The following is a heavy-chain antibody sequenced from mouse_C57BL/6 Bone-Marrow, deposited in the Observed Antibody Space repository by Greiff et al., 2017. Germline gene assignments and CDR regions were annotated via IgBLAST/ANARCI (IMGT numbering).Heavy chain of an antibody. J-gene: IGHJ1*03. V-gene: IGHV1-64*01. CDR1: GYTFTSYW. Sequence: QVQLQQPGAELVKPGASVKLSCKASGYTFTSYWMHWVKQRPGQGLEWIGMIHPNSGSTNYNEKFKSKATLTVDKSSSTAYMQLSSLTSEDSAVYYCARRNRYYYGSSPRYFDVWGTGTTVTVSS. CDR3: ARRNRYYYGSSPRYFDV. D-gene: IGHD1-1*01. CDR2: IHPNSGST.